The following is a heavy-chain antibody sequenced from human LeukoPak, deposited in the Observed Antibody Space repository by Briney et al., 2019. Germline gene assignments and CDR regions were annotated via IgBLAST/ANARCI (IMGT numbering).Heavy chain of an antibody. Sequence: SETLTLTCTVSGGSISSSYWSWIRQPPGKGLEWIGYIYYSGITNYNPSLKSRVTISVDTSKNQFSLKLSSVTAADTAVYYCARHGLVVPEFDPWGPGTLVTVSS. D-gene: IGHD2-2*01. CDR3: ARHGLVVPEFDP. J-gene: IGHJ5*02. CDR1: GGSISSSY. CDR2: IYYSGIT. V-gene: IGHV4-59*08.